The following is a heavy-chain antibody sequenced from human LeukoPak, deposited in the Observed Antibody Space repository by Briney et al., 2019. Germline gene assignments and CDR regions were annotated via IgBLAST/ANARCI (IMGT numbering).Heavy chain of an antibody. J-gene: IGHJ6*02. D-gene: IGHD5-12*01. CDR2: ISSSSSYI. CDR1: GFTFSSYS. V-gene: IGHV3-21*01. Sequence: GGSLRLSCAASGFTFSSYSMNWVRQAPGEGLEWVSSISSSSSYIYYADSVKGRFTISRDNAKNSLYLQMNSLRAEDTAVYYCARDPDSGYDWHYYGMDVWGQGTTATVSS. CDR3: ARDPDSGYDWHYYGMDV.